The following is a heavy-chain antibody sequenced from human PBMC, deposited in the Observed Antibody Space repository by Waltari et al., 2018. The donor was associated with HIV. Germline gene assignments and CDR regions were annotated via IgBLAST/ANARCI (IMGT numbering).Heavy chain of an antibody. Sequence: QVQLQESGPGLVKPSETLSLTCTVSGGSISSHYWSWIRQSPGRGLEWIGYIFNNGDTNYSPSFRSRVTISLDTSKRQFFLKLRSVTAADTAVYYCAREAHCSGGTCYRPYWGQGALVTVSS. V-gene: IGHV4-59*11. CDR3: AREAHCSGGTCYRPY. D-gene: IGHD2-15*01. CDR1: GGSISSHY. CDR2: IFNNGDT. J-gene: IGHJ4*02.